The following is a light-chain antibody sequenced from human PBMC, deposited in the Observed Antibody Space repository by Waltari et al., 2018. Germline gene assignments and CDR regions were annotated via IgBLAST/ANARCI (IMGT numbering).Light chain of an antibody. CDR2: GTS. Sequence: DIVMTQSPGTLSLSPGERATLSCRASQSVSSSYLAWYQQKPGQAPRLLMYGTSSSATGIPDRFSGSGSGTDFTLTISRLEPEDFAVYYCQQYAISPRTFGQGTKVEIK. V-gene: IGKV3-20*01. CDR1: QSVSSSY. CDR3: QQYAISPRT. J-gene: IGKJ1*01.